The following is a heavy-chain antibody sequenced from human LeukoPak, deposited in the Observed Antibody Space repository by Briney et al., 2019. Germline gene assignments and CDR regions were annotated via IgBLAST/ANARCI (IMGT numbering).Heavy chain of an antibody. D-gene: IGHD3-22*01. CDR2: IYYSGST. J-gene: IGHJ6*03. CDR1: GVSISSSNYY. Sequence: SETLSLTCIVSGVSISSSNYYWGWIRQPPGKGLEWIGRIYYSGSTYYNPSLKSRVTISVDTSKNQFSLKLSSVTAADTAVYYCARDYYYDSSGFATLYYYYYMDVWGKGTTVTVSS. V-gene: IGHV4-39*07. CDR3: ARDYYYDSSGFATLYYYYYMDV.